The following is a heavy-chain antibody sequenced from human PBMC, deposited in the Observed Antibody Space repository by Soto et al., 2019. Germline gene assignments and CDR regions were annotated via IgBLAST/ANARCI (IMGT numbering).Heavy chain of an antibody. D-gene: IGHD4-17*01. J-gene: IGHJ2*01. CDR3: ARLHGDYWYFDL. CDR1: GFTFSSYG. Sequence: QVQLVESGGGVVQPGRSLRLSCAASGFTFSSYGMHWVRQAPGKGLEWVAVIWYDGSNKYYADSVKGRFTISRDNSKNTLYLQMTSLRAEDTAVYYCARLHGDYWYFDLWCRGTLVTVSS. V-gene: IGHV3-33*01. CDR2: IWYDGSNK.